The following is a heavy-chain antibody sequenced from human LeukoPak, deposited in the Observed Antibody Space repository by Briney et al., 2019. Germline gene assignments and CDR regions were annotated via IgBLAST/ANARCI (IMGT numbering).Heavy chain of an antibody. CDR1: GFTFSSYS. J-gene: IGHJ4*02. V-gene: IGHV3-48*01. CDR3: ARSRSGFYFDY. CDR2: IDKIGSTM. Sequence: PGGSLRLSCAASGFTFSSYSMNWVRQAPGKGLEGLSYIDKIGSTMYYADSVKGRFTISRDNAKNSLYLQMNSLRAEDTAVYYCARSRSGFYFDYWGQGTLVTVSS.